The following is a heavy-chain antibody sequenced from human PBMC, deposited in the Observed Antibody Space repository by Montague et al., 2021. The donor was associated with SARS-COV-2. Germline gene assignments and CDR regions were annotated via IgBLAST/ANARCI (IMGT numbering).Heavy chain of an antibody. D-gene: IGHD5-18*01. Sequence: SETLSLTCTVSGDTLSDYYWSWIRQPPGKGLEWIGFISYNGRTNYNPSLKSRVTISLDSSKNQFSLRLNSVTAADTALYYCASDMVVFTGYNYFIHWGQGTLVAVSS. CDR2: ISYNGRT. J-gene: IGHJ4*02. V-gene: IGHV4-59*03. CDR1: GDTLSDYY. CDR3: ASDMVVFTGYNYFIH.